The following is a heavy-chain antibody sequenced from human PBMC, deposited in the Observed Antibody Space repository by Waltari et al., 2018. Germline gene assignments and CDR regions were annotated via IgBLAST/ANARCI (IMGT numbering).Heavy chain of an antibody. J-gene: IGHJ4*02. D-gene: IGHD6-13*01. CDR2: IIPILGIA. Sequence: QVQLVQSGAEVKKPGSSVKVSCKASGGTFSSYAISWVRQAPGQGLEWMGRIIPILGIANYAQKFQGRVTITADKSTSTAYMELSSLRSEDTAVYYCARMEPSPAAAGSDVFDYWGQGTLVTVSS. CDR3: ARMEPSPAAAGSDVFDY. CDR1: GGTFSSYA. V-gene: IGHV1-69*04.